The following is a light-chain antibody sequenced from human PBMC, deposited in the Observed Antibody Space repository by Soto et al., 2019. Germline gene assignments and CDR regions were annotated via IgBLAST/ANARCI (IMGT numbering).Light chain of an antibody. Sequence: EIVLTQSPGTLSLSPGERATLSCRTSQSVSSSYLAWYQQKPGQAPRLLIYGASSRATGIPDRFRGRGSGTDFTLTISRLEPEDCAVYYCQLYGSSLGAFGPGTKVDIK. CDR1: QSVSSSY. J-gene: IGKJ3*01. CDR2: GAS. CDR3: QLYGSSLGA. V-gene: IGKV3-20*01.